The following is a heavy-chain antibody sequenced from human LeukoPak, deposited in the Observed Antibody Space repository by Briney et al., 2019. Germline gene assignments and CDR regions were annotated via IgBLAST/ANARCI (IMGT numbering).Heavy chain of an antibody. CDR1: GGSFSGYY. V-gene: IGHV4-34*01. CDR3: ARGRGYCSGGSCPYYFDY. J-gene: IGHJ4*02. D-gene: IGHD2-15*01. CDR2: INHSGST. Sequence: SETLSLTCAVYGGSFSGYYWSWIRQPPGKGLEWIGEINHSGSTNCNPSLKSRVTISVDTSKNQFSLKLSSVTAADTAVYYCARGRGYCSGGSCPYYFDYWGQGTLVTVSS.